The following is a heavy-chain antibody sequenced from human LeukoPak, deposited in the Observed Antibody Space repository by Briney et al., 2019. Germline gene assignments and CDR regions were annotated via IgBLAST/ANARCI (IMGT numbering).Heavy chain of an antibody. V-gene: IGHV4-59*01. CDR2: IYYSGST. J-gene: IGHJ1*01. CDR3: ARESEYSSSSAEYFQH. Sequence: KPSETLSLTCTVSGGSISSYYWSWIRQPPGKGLEWVGYIYYSGSTNYNPSLKSRVTISVDPYKNQFSLKLSSVTAADTAVYYCARESEYSSSSAEYFQHWGQGTLVTVSS. CDR1: GGSISSYY. D-gene: IGHD6-6*01.